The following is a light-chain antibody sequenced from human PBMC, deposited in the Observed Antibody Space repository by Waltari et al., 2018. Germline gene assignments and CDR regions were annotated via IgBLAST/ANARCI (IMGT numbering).Light chain of an antibody. J-gene: IGKJ4*01. CDR2: GAS. V-gene: IGKV3-20*01. CDR3: QQYAASVVT. CDR1: QTISSSY. Sequence: EIVLTRSPGTLSLSPGERATLSCRASQTISSSYLAWYQQRPGQAPSLLIYGASSRATGISDRFSGSGSGTDFTLTISGLEPEDFAVYYCQQYAASVVTFGGGTKVEIK.